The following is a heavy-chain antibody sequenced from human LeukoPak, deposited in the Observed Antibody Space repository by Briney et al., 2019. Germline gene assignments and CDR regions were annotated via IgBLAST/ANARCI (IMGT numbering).Heavy chain of an antibody. J-gene: IGHJ4*02. CDR3: AKGRGTTVTSAANY. V-gene: IGHV3-23*01. Sequence: GGSLRLSCAASGFTFSSYAMSWVRQAPGKELEWVSSIGGSGDNTFYADSVKDRFTISRDNSKNTLFLQMNSLRAEDTAVYYCAKGRGTTVTSAANYWGQGTLVTVSS. CDR2: IGGSGDNT. D-gene: IGHD4-17*01. CDR1: GFTFSSYA.